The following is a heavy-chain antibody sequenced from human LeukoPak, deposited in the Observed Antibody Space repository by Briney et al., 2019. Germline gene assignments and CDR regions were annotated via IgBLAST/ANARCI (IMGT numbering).Heavy chain of an antibody. CDR2: IIPIFGTA. Sequence: GASVKVSCKASGGTYSSYAISWVRQAPGQGLEWMGGIIPIFGTANYAQKFQGRVTITADESTSTAYMELSSLRSEDTAVYYCARGIVVVPAAKRGENYYYYYMDVWGKGTTVTVSS. CDR3: ARGIVVVPAAKRGENYYYYYMDV. V-gene: IGHV1-69*13. CDR1: GGTYSSYA. D-gene: IGHD2-2*01. J-gene: IGHJ6*03.